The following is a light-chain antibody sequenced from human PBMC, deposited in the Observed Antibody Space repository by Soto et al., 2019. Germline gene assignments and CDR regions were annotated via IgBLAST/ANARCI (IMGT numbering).Light chain of an antibody. J-gene: IGKJ4*02. CDR1: QSVSSSY. V-gene: IGKV3-20*01. CDR2: GAS. Sequence: EIVLTQSPGTLSLSPGERATLSCRASQSVSSSYLAWYQQKPGQAPRLLIYGASSRATVIPDRFSGSGSGTDFTLTISRMEPSDFAVYYCQQYGSSPQVFGGGTKVEIK. CDR3: QQYGSSPQV.